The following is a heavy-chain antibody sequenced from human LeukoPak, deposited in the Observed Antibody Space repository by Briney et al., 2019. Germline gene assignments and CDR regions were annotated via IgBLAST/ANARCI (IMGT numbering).Heavy chain of an antibody. J-gene: IGHJ4*02. Sequence: GGSLRLSCAASGFTFSDYYMSWIRQAPGKGLEWVSYISSSGSTIYYADSVKGRFTISRDNAKNSLYLQMNSLRAEDMALYYCAKGSSGSYHSFFDYWGQGTLVTVSS. CDR3: AKGSSGSYHSFFDY. V-gene: IGHV3-11*01. D-gene: IGHD1-26*01. CDR1: GFTFSDYY. CDR2: ISSSGSTI.